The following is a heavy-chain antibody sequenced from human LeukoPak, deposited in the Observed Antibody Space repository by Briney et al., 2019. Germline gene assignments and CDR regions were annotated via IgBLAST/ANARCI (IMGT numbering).Heavy chain of an antibody. CDR3: ARTPPIGY. CDR2: IDSSGGYM. J-gene: IGHJ4*02. CDR1: GFTFSSYS. Sequence: GGSLRLSCAASGFTFSSYSMNWVRQAPGKGLEWVSSIDSSGGYMFYADSVKGRFTISRDNAKNSLYLQMNSLRAEDTAVYYCARTPPIGYWGQGTLVTVSS. V-gene: IGHV3-21*01.